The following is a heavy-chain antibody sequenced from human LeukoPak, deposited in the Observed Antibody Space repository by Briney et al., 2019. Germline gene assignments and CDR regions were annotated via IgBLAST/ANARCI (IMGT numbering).Heavy chain of an antibody. J-gene: IGHJ1*01. CDR2: IYHSGST. V-gene: IGHV4-61*08. D-gene: IGHD6-6*01. Sequence: SETLSLTCTVSGGSVSSGGYYWNWIRQPPGKGLEWIGYIYHSGSTNYNPSLQSRVTISVDTSKNQFSLNLNSVTAADTAVYYCARGGAARLHFQNWGQGTLVTVSS. CDR3: ARGGAARLHFQN. CDR1: GGSVSSGGYY.